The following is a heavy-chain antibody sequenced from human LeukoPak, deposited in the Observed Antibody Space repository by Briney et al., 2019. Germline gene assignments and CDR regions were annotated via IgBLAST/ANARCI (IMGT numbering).Heavy chain of an antibody. CDR2: INAGNGNT. CDR3: AREGRDIVVVPAACWFDP. J-gene: IGHJ5*02. V-gene: IGHV1-3*01. Sequence: ASVKVSCKASGYTFTSYAMHWVRQAPGQRLEWMGWINAGNGNTKYSQEFQGRVTITRDTSASTAYMELRSLRSDDTAVYYCAREGRDIVVVPAACWFDPWGQGTLVTVSS. D-gene: IGHD2-2*01. CDR1: GYTFTSYA.